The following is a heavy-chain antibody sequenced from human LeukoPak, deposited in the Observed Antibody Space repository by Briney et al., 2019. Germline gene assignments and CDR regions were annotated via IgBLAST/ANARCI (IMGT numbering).Heavy chain of an antibody. V-gene: IGHV4-39*01. CDR1: GGSISSSDYY. J-gene: IGHJ4*02. CDR2: IYYNGNT. D-gene: IGHD4-23*01. Sequence: PSETLSLTCTVSGGSISSSDYYLRWIRQPSGERLEWIGTIYYNGNTYYNPSLQSRVIISVDTSKNQFSLKLTSVTAPDTAVYYCARTVGTHRFDYWGQGILVTVSS. CDR3: ARTVGTHRFDY.